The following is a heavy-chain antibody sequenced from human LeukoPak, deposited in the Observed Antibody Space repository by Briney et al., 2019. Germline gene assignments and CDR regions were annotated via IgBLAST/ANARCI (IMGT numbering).Heavy chain of an antibody. Sequence: PSETLSLTCTVSGGSISTYYWSWIRQPPGKGLEWIGYIYHSGSTKYNPSLKSRVTISVDTSQNQFSLKLSSVTAADTAVYYCARHVRKRGIAVAGTPGWFDPWGQGTLVTVSS. CDR2: IYHSGST. CDR1: GGSISTYY. J-gene: IGHJ5*02. CDR3: ARHVRKRGIAVAGTPGWFDP. V-gene: IGHV4-59*08. D-gene: IGHD6-19*01.